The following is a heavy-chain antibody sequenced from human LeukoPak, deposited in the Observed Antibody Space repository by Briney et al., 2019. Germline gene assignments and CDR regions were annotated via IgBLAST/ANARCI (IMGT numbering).Heavy chain of an antibody. D-gene: IGHD3-22*01. J-gene: IGHJ4*02. CDR3: ARDSGYYDSSAYSPFDF. CDR2: IYTSGST. CDR1: SGSISSYH. Sequence: SETLSLTCTVSSGSISSYHWSWIRQPAGKGLDWIGRIYTSGSTNYNPSLKSRVTMSVDTSKNQFSLKLSSVTAADTAVYYCARDSGYYDSSAYSPFDFWGQGTLVTVSS. V-gene: IGHV4-4*07.